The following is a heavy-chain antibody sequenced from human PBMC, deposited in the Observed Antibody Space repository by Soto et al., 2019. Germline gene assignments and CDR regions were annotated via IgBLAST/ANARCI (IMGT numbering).Heavy chain of an antibody. Sequence: ASVKVSCKASGYTFTGYYMHWVRQAPGQGLEWMGWINPNSGGTNYAQKFQGWVTMTRDTSISTAYMELSRLRSDDTAVYYCARGGYSGYAFSTYNPLYWFAPWGQGTLVTVSS. J-gene: IGHJ5*02. CDR2: INPNSGGT. V-gene: IGHV1-2*04. D-gene: IGHD5-12*01. CDR1: GYTFTGYY. CDR3: ARGGYSGYAFSTYNPLYWFAP.